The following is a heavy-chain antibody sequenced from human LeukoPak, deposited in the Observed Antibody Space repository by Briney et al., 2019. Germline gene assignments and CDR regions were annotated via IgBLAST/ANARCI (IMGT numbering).Heavy chain of an antibody. CDR1: GFTFTSSA. D-gene: IGHD1-26*01. J-gene: IGHJ6*02. CDR2: IVVGSGNT. Sequence: GTSVKVSCKASGFTFTSSAMQWVRQARGQRLEWIGWIVVGSGNTNYAQKFQERVTITRDMSTSTAYMELSSLRSEDTAVYYCAADLPQWELGSRYYYYGMDVWGQGTTVTVSS. V-gene: IGHV1-58*02. CDR3: AADLPQWELGSRYYYYGMDV.